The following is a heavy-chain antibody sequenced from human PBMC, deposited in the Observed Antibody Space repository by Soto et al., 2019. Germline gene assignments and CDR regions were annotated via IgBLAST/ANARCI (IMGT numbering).Heavy chain of an antibody. CDR2: FNAETGET. CDR1: GYPLTELS. Sequence: ASVKVSCKVSGYPLTELSKHWVRQAPGKGLEWMGGFNAETGETNYAQKLQGRVIMTEDTSTDTAYMELRSLTPEDTAVYYCAADVLGMCRGVTGYGLDVWGQGTMVTFSS. D-gene: IGHD3-10*01. J-gene: IGHJ6*02. V-gene: IGHV1-24*01. CDR3: AADVLGMCRGVTGYGLDV.